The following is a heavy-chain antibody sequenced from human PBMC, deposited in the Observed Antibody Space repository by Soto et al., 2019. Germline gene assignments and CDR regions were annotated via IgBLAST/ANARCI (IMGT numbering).Heavy chain of an antibody. V-gene: IGHV4-59*08. CDR3: ARRYGWAFDI. Sequence: SETLSLTCIVSGGSISNYYLSWIRQPPGKGLEWIGYIYYSGSTNYNPSLTSRVTISVDTSKNQFSLKLSSVTAADTAVYYCARRYGWAFDIWGQGTMVTVSS. CDR1: GGSISNYY. J-gene: IGHJ3*02. D-gene: IGHD3-16*01. CDR2: IYYSGST.